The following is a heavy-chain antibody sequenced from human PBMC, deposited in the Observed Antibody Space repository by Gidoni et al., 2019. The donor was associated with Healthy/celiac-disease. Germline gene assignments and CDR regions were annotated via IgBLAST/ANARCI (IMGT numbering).Heavy chain of an antibody. Sequence: QVQLVESGGGVVQPGRSLRLSCAASGFPFSSYPMHWFRQAPGKGLEWVAVISYDGSNKYYADSVKGRFTISRDNSKNTLYLQMNSLRAEDTAVYYCARDISPPYYYDSSGTKGYWGQGTLVTVSS. D-gene: IGHD3-22*01. V-gene: IGHV3-30-3*01. CDR3: ARDISPPYYYDSSGTKGY. J-gene: IGHJ4*02. CDR1: GFPFSSYP. CDR2: ISYDGSNK.